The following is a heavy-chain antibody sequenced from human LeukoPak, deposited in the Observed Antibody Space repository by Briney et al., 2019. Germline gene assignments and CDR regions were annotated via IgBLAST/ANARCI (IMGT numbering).Heavy chain of an antibody. CDR1: GVTSSTYG. D-gene: IGHD1-1*01. CDR3: AISTFVH. J-gene: IGHJ4*02. Sequence: GSLRLSCAASGVTSSTYGMHWVRQAPGKGLEWVAFIRNDGSKTNYAESVKGRFTISRDNSKNTLYLQMSSLRAEDTAVYYCAISTFVHWGQGTLVIVSS. CDR2: IRNDGSKT. V-gene: IGHV3-30*02.